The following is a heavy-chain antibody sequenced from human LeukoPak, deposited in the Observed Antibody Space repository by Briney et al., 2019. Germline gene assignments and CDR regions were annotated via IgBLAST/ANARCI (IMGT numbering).Heavy chain of an antibody. Sequence: HPGGSLRLSCAASGFRLSTYAMSWVRQAPGKGLEWVSSISGSGGTPYYADSVKGRFTVSRDNSKNRLYLRMKSLRAEDTAVYYCAKDPQWVVHYNFDYWGQGALVTVSS. CDR3: AKDPQWVVHYNFDY. CDR2: ISGSGGTP. D-gene: IGHD6-19*01. V-gene: IGHV3-23*01. CDR1: GFRLSTYA. J-gene: IGHJ4*02.